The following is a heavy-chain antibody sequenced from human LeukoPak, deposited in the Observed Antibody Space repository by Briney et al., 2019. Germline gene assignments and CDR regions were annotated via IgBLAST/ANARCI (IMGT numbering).Heavy chain of an antibody. D-gene: IGHD6-13*01. CDR3: ARDGRGYSSSWYFDL. V-gene: IGHV4-4*07. CDR2: IYSSGST. J-gene: IGHJ4*02. Sequence: SETPSLTCTVSGGSISSYYWSWIRQPAGKGLEWIGRIYSSGSTNYSPSLKSRVTLSVDTSRNQFSLRLSSVTAADTAVYYCARDGRGYSSSWYFDLWGQGTLVTVSS. CDR1: GGSISSYY.